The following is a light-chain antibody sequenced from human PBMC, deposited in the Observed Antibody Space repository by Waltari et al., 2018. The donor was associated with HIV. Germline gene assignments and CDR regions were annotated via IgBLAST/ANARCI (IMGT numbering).Light chain of an antibody. CDR2: EVS. CDR3: CSYAGSSTPFV. V-gene: IGLV2-23*02. CDR1: SSDVGSYNL. J-gene: IGLJ1*01. Sequence: QSALTQPASVSGSPGQSPTISCTGTSSDVGSYNLVSWYQQYPVKVPKLMIYEVSKRPSGVSNRFSGSKSGNTASLTISGLQAEDEADYYCCSYAGSSTPFVFGTATKVTVL.